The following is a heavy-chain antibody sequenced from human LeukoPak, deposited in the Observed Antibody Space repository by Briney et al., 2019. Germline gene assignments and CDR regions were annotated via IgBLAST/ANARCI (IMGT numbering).Heavy chain of an antibody. CDR1: GGSISSGGYY. CDR3: ARAPIIAVAGTGGDLDY. CDR2: IYYSGST. D-gene: IGHD6-19*01. Sequence: SETLSLTCTVSGGSISSGGYYWSWIRQHPGKGLEWIGYIYYSGSTYYNPSLRSRVTISVDTSKNQFSLKLSSVTAADTAVYYCARAPIIAVAGTGGDLDYWGQGTLVTVSS. V-gene: IGHV4-31*03. J-gene: IGHJ4*02.